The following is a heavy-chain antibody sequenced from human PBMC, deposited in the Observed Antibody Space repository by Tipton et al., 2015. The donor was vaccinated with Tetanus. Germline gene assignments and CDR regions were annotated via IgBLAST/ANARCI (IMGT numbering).Heavy chain of an antibody. J-gene: IGHJ4*02. CDR2: ITGSGHI. D-gene: IGHD2-15*01. CDR1: GFTLTTYS. V-gene: IGHV3-21*04. Sequence: LSLTCAASGFTLTTYSINWFRQAPGKGLEWVSSITGSGHITYADSVKGRFTVSRDNSKSTLYLQMNSLRAEDTAVYFCAKPRLSDESVAVLAAAYFEYWGQGSLVSVSS. CDR3: AKPRLSDESVAVLAAAYFEY.